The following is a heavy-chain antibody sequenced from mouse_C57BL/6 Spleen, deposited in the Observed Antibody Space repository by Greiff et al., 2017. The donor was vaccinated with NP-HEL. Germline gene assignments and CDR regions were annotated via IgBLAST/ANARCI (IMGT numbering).Heavy chain of an antibody. CDR3: AREGTFAY. D-gene: IGHD3-3*01. CDR1: GYTFTSYG. CDR2: IYNGNGYT. J-gene: IGHJ3*01. Sequence: EVKLQESGAELVRPGSSVKMSCKTSGYTFTSYGINWVKQRPGQGLEWLGYIYNGNGYTEYNEKFKGKATLTSDTTSSTADMEVSRLTSEEAAIYFCAREGTFAYWGQGTLVTVSA. V-gene: IGHV1-58*01.